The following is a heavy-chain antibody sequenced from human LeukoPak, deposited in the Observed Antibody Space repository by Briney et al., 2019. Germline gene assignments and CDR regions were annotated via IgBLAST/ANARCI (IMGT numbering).Heavy chain of an antibody. J-gene: IGHJ4*02. Sequence: QSGGSLRLSCAASGFTFSSYGMHWVRQAPGKGLEWVAVIWYDGSNKYYADSVKGRFTISRDNSKNTLYLQMNSLRAEDTAVYYCARDGGLAASYFDYWGQGTLVTVSS. D-gene: IGHD6-13*01. CDR1: GFTFSSYG. CDR3: ARDGGLAASYFDY. CDR2: IWYDGSNK. V-gene: IGHV3-33*01.